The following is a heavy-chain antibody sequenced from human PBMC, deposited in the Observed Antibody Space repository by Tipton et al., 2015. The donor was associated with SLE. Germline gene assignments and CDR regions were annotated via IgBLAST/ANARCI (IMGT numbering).Heavy chain of an antibody. CDR3: ARDKKDIVVVPAATDYYYYMDV. V-gene: IGHV4-38-2*02. J-gene: IGHJ6*03. D-gene: IGHD2-2*01. Sequence: TLSLTCTVSGYSISSGYYWGWIRQPPGKGLEWIGSIYHSGSTYYNPSLKSRVTISVDTSKNQFSLKLSSVTAADTAVYYCARDKKDIVVVPAATDYYYYMDVWGKGTTVTVSS. CDR2: IYHSGST. CDR1: GYSISSGYY.